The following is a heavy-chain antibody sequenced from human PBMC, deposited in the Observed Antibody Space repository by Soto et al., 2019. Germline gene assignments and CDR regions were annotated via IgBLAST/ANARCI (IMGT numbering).Heavy chain of an antibody. V-gene: IGHV3-23*01. J-gene: IGHJ4*02. CDR2: ISGSGDST. D-gene: IGHD6-13*01. CDR3: AKSKAAAGTDY. CDR1: GFTFSSYA. Sequence: GGSLRLSCAASGFTFSSYAMNWVRQAPGKGLEWVSAISGSGDSTYYADSVKGRFTISRDNSKNTLYLQMNSLRAEDRSVYDGAKSKAAAGTDYWGQGTLVTVSS.